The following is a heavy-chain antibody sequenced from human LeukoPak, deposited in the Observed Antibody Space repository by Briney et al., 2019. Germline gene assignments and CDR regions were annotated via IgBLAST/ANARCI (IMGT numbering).Heavy chain of an antibody. J-gene: IGHJ3*02. CDR2: IYYSGST. V-gene: IGHV4-59*01. CDR3: ARGLRNRSSGTRFDAFDI. CDR1: GASISKYY. D-gene: IGHD6-6*01. Sequence: SETLSLTCTVSGASISKYYWSWIRQPPGKGLGWVGDIYYSGSTNYRPSLKSRVTISVDTSKNQVSLRLRSVTAADTAVYYCARGLRNRSSGTRFDAFDIWGQGTMVTVSS.